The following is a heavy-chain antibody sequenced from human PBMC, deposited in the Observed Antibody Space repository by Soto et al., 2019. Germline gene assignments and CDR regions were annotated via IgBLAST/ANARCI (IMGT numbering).Heavy chain of an antibody. CDR3: ARVDTSVVRGVMPFDY. Sequence: GGSLRLSCAASGFTFSSYSMNWVRHAPGKGLEWVSSISSSSSYIYYADSVKGRFTISRDNAKNSLYLQMNSLRAEDTAVYYCARVDTSVVRGVMPFDYWGQGTLVTVSS. V-gene: IGHV3-21*01. CDR2: ISSSSSYI. D-gene: IGHD3-10*01. J-gene: IGHJ4*02. CDR1: GFTFSSYS.